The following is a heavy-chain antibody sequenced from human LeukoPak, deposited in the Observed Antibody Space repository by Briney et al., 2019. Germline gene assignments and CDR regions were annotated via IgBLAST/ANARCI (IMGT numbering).Heavy chain of an antibody. V-gene: IGHV4-39*07. J-gene: IGHJ4*02. D-gene: IGHD5-24*01. CDR2: IYYSGST. CDR3: ARDQGWLQFSVFDY. CDR1: GGSISSSSYY. Sequence: SETLSLTCTVSGGSISSSSYYWGWIRQPPGKGLEWIGSIYYSGSTYFNPSLKSRVTVSVDTSTNQFSLKLSSVTAADTAVYYCARDQGWLQFSVFDYWGQGTLVTVSS.